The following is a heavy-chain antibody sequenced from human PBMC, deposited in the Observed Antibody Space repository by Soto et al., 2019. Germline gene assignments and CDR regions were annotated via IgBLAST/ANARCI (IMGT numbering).Heavy chain of an antibody. J-gene: IGHJ4*02. CDR2: INAGNGNT. V-gene: IGHV1-3*01. Sequence: ASVKVSCKASGYTFTSYAMHWVRQAPGQRLEWMGWINAGNGNTKYSQKFQGRVTITRDTSASTAYMELSSLRSEDTAVYYCARHPSRVGSRFLGWLKSPFDYWGQGTLVTVSS. D-gene: IGHD3-3*01. CDR3: ARHPSRVGSRFLGWLKSPFDY. CDR1: GYTFTSYA.